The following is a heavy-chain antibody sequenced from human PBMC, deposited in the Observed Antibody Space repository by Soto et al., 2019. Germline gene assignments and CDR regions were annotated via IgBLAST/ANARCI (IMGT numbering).Heavy chain of an antibody. V-gene: IGHV1-18*04. D-gene: IGHD3-3*01. CDR1: GYTFTSYG. CDR3: ARDNGITIFGVPETFDY. Sequence: ASVKVSCKASGYTFTSYGISWVRQAPGQGLEWMGWISAYNVNTNYAQKLQGRVTMTTDTSTSTAYMELRSLRSDDTAVYYCARDNGITIFGVPETFDYWGQGTLVTVSS. J-gene: IGHJ4*02. CDR2: ISAYNVNT.